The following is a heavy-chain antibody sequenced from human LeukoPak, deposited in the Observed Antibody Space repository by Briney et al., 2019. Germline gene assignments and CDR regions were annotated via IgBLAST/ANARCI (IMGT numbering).Heavy chain of an antibody. D-gene: IGHD4-17*01. V-gene: IGHV3-33*01. Sequence: GGSLXLSCAASXFXXXXXXXXXVXXXPGXXXXXVXXXXCXXNNKYYXGSVKGRFTISRDNSKNTPYLQMNSLRAEDTAVYXXASSTLYGAQDYWGQGTLVTVSS. CDR1: XFXXXXXX. CDR3: ASSTLYGAQDY. CDR2: XXCXXNNK. J-gene: IGHJ4*02.